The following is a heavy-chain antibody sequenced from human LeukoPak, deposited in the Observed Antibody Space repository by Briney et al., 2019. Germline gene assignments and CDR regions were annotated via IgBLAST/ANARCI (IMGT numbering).Heavy chain of an antibody. CDR2: IYYSGST. CDR1: GGSISSSSSY. CDR3: ARHNSGSYSGHIDY. V-gene: IGHV4-39*01. D-gene: IGHD1-26*01. Sequence: SETLSLTRTVSGGSISSSSSYWGWIRQPPGKGLGWIGSIYYSGSTYYNPSLKSRVTISVDTSKNQFSLKLSSVTAADTAVYYCARHNSGSYSGHIDYWGQGTLVTVCS. J-gene: IGHJ4*02.